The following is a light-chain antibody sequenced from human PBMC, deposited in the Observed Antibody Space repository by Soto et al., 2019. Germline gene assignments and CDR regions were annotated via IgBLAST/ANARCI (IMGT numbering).Light chain of an antibody. V-gene: IGLV1-47*01. Sequence: QSVRTQSPSASGTPGQRVTISCSGSRSNIGRNFAYWYQHVPGTAPRLLIQRNNERPSGVPDQFSGSKSGTSVSLAISGLRSDDEATYYCVAWDDTLDAQVFGGGTQLTVL. CDR2: RNN. J-gene: IGLJ3*02. CDR3: VAWDDTLDAQV. CDR1: RSNIGRNF.